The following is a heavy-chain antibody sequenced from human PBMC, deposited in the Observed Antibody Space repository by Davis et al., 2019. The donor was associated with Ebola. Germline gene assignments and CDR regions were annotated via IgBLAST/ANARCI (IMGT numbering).Heavy chain of an antibody. V-gene: IGHV3-48*01. Sequence: GESLNISCAASGFIFSRYVMSWVPQPPGKRLEWVSFISSSSAAIYYADSVNGRFTISRDNSKNTLYLQLNSLRAEDTAVYYCAKPHLEVIFSCWANYYYYGMDVWGQGTTVTVSS. CDR3: AKPHLEVIFSCWANYYYYGMDV. CDR1: GFIFSRYV. J-gene: IGHJ6*02. D-gene: IGHD3-22*01. CDR2: ISSSSAAI.